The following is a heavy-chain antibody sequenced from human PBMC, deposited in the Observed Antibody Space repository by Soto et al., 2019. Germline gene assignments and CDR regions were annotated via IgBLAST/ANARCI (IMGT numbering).Heavy chain of an antibody. D-gene: IGHD2-15*01. CDR2: ISSTTNTI. J-gene: IGHJ5*02. V-gene: IGHV3-48*01. CDR3: ARGYCSGANCYRWFDP. CDR1: GFTFSNYS. Sequence: GGSLRLSCAASGFTFSNYSMNWVRQAPGKGLEWVSYISSTTNTIYYADSVRGRFTISRDTAKNSLYLQMNSLRAEDTAVYYCARGYCSGANCYRWFDPWGQGTLVTVSS.